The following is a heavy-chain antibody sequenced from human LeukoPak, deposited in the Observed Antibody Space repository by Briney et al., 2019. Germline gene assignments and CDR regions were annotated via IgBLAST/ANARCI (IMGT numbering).Heavy chain of an antibody. CDR1: GFTFSSYA. D-gene: IGHD4-23*01. CDR3: AMFPGVVTPPQGFDY. CDR2: ISGSGDST. V-gene: IGHV3-23*01. Sequence: PGGSRRLSCAASGFTFSSYAMSWVRQAPGKGLEWVSAISGSGDSTYYADSVKGRFTISRDNSKNTLYLQMNSLRAEDTAVYYCAMFPGVVTPPQGFDYWGQGTLVTVSS. J-gene: IGHJ4*02.